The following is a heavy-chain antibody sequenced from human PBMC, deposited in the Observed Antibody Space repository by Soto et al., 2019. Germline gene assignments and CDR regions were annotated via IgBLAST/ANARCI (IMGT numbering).Heavy chain of an antibody. V-gene: IGHV1-69*08. CDR3: ARDQGSSWTLYYYYGMDV. J-gene: IGHJ6*02. D-gene: IGHD6-13*01. CDR1: GGTFSSYT. CDR2: IIPILGIA. Sequence: QVQLVQSGAEVKKPGSSVKVSCKASGGTFSSYTISWVRQAPGQGLEWMGRIIPILGIANYAQKFQGRVTITADKSTSTAYMELSSLRSEDTAVYYCARDQGSSWTLYYYYGMDVWGQGTTVTVSS.